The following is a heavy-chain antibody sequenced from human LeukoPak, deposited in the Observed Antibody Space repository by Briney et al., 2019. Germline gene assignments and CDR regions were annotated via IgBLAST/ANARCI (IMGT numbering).Heavy chain of an antibody. J-gene: IGHJ4*02. Sequence: GSLRLSCAASGITVSSNYMSWVRQPPGKGLEWIGSIYYSGNTYYNASLKSQVSISIDTSKNQFSLRLTSVTAADTAVYYCARQTGSGLFILPGGQGTLVTVSS. V-gene: IGHV4-39*01. CDR1: GITVSSNY. D-gene: IGHD3/OR15-3a*01. CDR3: ARQTGSGLFILP. CDR2: IYYSGNT.